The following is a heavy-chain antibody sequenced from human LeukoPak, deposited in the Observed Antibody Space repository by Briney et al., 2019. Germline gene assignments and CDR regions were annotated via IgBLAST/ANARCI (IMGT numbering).Heavy chain of an antibody. J-gene: IGHJ6*02. CDR1: GGSISGDN. D-gene: IGHD5-24*01. Sequence: NPSETLSLTCTVAGGSISGDNCSAIRQPAGKGLEWIGRIYTSGSTNYNPSLKSRVTMSVDTSKNQFSLKLSSVTAADTAVYYCARADPPTATINYYGMDVWGQGTTVTVSS. V-gene: IGHV4-4*07. CDR3: ARADPPTATINYYGMDV. CDR2: IYTSGST.